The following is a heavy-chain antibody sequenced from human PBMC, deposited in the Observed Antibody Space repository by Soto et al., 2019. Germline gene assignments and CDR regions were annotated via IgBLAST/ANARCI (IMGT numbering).Heavy chain of an antibody. Sequence: VDSVKVSCKASGYNFTNYYINRVRQAPGQGLEWLGVINPRGGSSKYAQKFKGRFAVTRDTSSSTVYMELSSRRSQDTAVYYCAGPTVVGATVRYFFEHWGQGTLVTVSS. J-gene: IGHJ4*01. CDR2: INPRGGSS. V-gene: IGHV1-46*01. CDR3: AGPTVVGATVRYFFEH. D-gene: IGHD1-26*01. CDR1: GYNFTNYY.